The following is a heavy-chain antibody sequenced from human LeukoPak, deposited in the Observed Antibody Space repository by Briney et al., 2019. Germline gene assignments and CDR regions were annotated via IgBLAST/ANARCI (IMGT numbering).Heavy chain of an antibody. V-gene: IGHV3-15*01. J-gene: IGHJ4*02. CDR3: TTRSKRVVVAAVY. CDR1: GFTFSNAW. D-gene: IGHD2-15*01. CDR2: IKSKTDGGTT. Sequence: GGSLRLSCAAYGFTFSNAWMSWVRQAPGKGLEWVGRIKSKTDGGTTDYAAPVKGRFTISRDDSKNTLYLQMNSLKTEDTAVYYCTTRSKRVVVAAVYWGQGTLVTVSS.